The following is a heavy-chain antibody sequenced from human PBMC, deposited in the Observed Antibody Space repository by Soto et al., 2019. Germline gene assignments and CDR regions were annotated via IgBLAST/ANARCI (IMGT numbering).Heavy chain of an antibody. CDR2: IRGSGALT. D-gene: IGHD5-12*01. CDR3: AKDQYSGYGSLDS. Sequence: EVHLLESGGGLVQPGGSLRLSCATSGFTFTDFVMNWVRQAPGEGLEWVSAIRGSGALTYYADSVKGRFTISRDNSKNTVFLQMNSLRVEDTGVYYCAKDQYSGYGSLDSWGQGTLVTVS. V-gene: IGHV3-23*01. J-gene: IGHJ4*02. CDR1: GFTFTDFV.